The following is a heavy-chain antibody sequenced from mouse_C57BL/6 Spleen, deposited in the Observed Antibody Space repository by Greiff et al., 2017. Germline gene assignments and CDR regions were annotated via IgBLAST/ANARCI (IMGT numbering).Heavy chain of an antibody. CDR2: IHPNSGST. CDR1: GYTFTSYW. V-gene: IGHV1-64*01. Sequence: VQLQQSGAELVKPGASVKLSCKASGYTFTSYWMHWVKQRPGQGLEWIGMIHPNSGSTNYNEKFKSKATLTVDKSSSTAYMQLSSLTSEDSAVYSCARSGSRWYFDVWGTGTTVTVSS. D-gene: IGHD1-1*02. J-gene: IGHJ1*03. CDR3: ARSGSRWYFDV.